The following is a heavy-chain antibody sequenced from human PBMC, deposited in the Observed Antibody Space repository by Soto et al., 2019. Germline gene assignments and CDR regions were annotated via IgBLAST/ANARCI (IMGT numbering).Heavy chain of an antibody. CDR3: ARDVTGADIVATITAFDI. V-gene: IGHV6-1*01. Sequence: KQSQTLSLTCAIPGDSVSSNSAAWNWIRQSPSRGLEWLGRTYYRSKWYNDYAVSVKSRITINPDTSKNQFSLQLNSVTPEDTAVYYCARDVTGADIVATITAFDIWGQGTMVTVSS. J-gene: IGHJ3*02. D-gene: IGHD5-12*01. CDR2: TYYRSKWYN. CDR1: GDSVSSNSAA.